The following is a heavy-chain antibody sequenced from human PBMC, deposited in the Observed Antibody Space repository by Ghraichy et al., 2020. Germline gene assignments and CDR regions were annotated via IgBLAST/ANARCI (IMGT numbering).Heavy chain of an antibody. V-gene: IGHV3-64D*06. CDR2: ITTHGGNT. Sequence: LNISCSASGFTFSIYAMYWVRQAPGKALQYVSSITTHGGNTYYADSVKGRFTISRDNSQNTVYLQMNSLRPEDTAVYSCVRGFSGSYPPQDVFDLWGQGTMVTVSA. D-gene: IGHD1-26*01. CDR1: GFTFSIYA. CDR3: VRGFSGSYPPQDVFDL. J-gene: IGHJ3*01.